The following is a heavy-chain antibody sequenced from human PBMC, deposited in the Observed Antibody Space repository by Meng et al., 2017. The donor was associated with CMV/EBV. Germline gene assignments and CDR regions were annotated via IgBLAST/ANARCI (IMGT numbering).Heavy chain of an antibody. V-gene: IGHV2-70*20. CDR2: IDWDDDK. CDR3: ARMRIPTMAPLLQNRDEHYYYYGMDV. D-gene: IGHD3-10*01. J-gene: IGHJ6*02. CDR1: GFSLSTSGMC. Sequence: SGPTLVKPTQTLTLTCTFSGFSLSTSGMCVSWVRQPPGKALEWLALIDWDDDKYYSTSLKTRLTISKDTSKNQVVLTMTNMDPVDTATYYCARMRIPTMAPLLQNRDEHYYYYGMDVWGQGTTVTVSS.